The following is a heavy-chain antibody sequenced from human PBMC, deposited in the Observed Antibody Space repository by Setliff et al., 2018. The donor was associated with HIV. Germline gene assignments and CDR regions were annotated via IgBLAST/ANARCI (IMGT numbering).Heavy chain of an antibody. D-gene: IGHD2-8*01. Sequence: GGSLRLSCAASGFTFSNYGIHWVRQAPGKGLEWVAFNKYYADSVKGRFTISRDNSKDTLYLQMNSLRAEDTAVHYCARDMVWYGSDIWGQGTLVTVSS. CDR2: NK. CDR1: GFTFSNYG. CDR3: ARDMVWYGSDI. V-gene: IGHV3-30*19. J-gene: IGHJ3*02.